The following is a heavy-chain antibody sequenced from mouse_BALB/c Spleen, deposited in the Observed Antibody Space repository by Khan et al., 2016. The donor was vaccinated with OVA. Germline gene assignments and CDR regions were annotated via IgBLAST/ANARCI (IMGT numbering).Heavy chain of an antibody. V-gene: IGHV1-7*01. J-gene: IGHJ3*01. D-gene: IGHD1-1*01. CDR1: GYTITSYW. Sequence: VQLQQSGAELAKPGASVKMSCKASGYTITSYWMHWVKQRPGQGLEWIGYINPSTGYSEYNQKFKDKATLTADKSSSTAYMQLSSLTSDDSAVYYCANHGSSSAWFAYWGQGTLVTVSA. CDR2: INPSTGYS. CDR3: ANHGSSSAWFAY.